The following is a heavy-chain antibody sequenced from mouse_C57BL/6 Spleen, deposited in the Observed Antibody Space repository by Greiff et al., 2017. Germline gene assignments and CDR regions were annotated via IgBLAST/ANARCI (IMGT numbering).Heavy chain of an antibody. J-gene: IGHJ3*01. V-gene: IGHV14-2*01. CDR3: ASPQLGGFPWFAY. Sequence: VQLKQSGAELVKPGASVKLSCTASGFNIKDYYMHWVKQRTEQGLEWIGRIDPEDGETKYAPKFQGKATITADTSSNTAYLQLSSLTSEDTAVYYCASPQLGGFPWFAYWGQGTLVTVSA. CDR2: IDPEDGET. CDR1: GFNIKDYY. D-gene: IGHD4-1*02.